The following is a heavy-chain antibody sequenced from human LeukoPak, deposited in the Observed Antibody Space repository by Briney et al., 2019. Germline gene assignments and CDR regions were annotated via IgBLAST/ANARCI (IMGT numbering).Heavy chain of an antibody. D-gene: IGHD3-22*01. V-gene: IGHV1-69*04. CDR3: ARDRGYYYDSSGYYIPAAFDY. J-gene: IGHJ4*02. CDR2: IIPIFGIA. Sequence: SVKVSCEASGGTFSSYAISWVRQAPGQGLEWMGRIIPIFGIANYAQKFQGRVTITADKSTSTAYMELSSLRSEDTAVYYCARDRGYYYDSSGYYIPAAFDYWGQGTLVTVSS. CDR1: GGTFSSYA.